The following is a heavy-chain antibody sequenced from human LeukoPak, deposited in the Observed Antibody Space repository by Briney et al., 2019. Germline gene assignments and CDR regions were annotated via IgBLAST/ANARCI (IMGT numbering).Heavy chain of an antibody. Sequence: SETLSLTCAVYGGSFSGYYWSWIRQPPGKGLEWLGEINHSGSTNYNPSLKSRVTISVDTSKNQFSLKLSSVTAADTAVYYCARLFKWIAVAGTDYWGQGTLVTVSS. CDR2: INHSGST. J-gene: IGHJ4*02. V-gene: IGHV4-34*01. D-gene: IGHD6-19*01. CDR1: GGSFSGYY. CDR3: ARLFKWIAVAGTDY.